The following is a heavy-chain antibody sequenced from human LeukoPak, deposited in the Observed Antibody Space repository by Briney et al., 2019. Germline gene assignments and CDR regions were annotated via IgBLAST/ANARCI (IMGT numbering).Heavy chain of an antibody. V-gene: IGHV1-46*01. CDR2: ISPSGGWN. CDR1: GYTFTSNY. J-gene: IGHJ5*02. Sequence: ASVTVSCKAFGYTFTSNYIDWVRQPPAQGPEWMGVISPSGGWNHYAQKFQDRVTLTRDMYTSTHYVSLSSLRSDDTPVYYCARVGEGQYFDWLSLISRHFGNWFDPWGQGTLVTVSS. CDR3: ARVGEGQYFDWLSLISRHFGNWFDP. D-gene: IGHD3-9*01.